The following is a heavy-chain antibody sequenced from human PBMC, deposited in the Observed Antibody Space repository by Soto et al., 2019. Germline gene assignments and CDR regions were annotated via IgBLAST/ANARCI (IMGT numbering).Heavy chain of an antibody. J-gene: IGHJ6*02. V-gene: IGHV2-5*02. CDR3: ALSRCRCDCLRSYSSHYYNGMDV. CDR2: IYWDGDK. Sequence: QITLKESGPTLVKPTQTLTLTCTFSGFSLNTGGLGVGWIRQPPGRALEWLALIYWDGDKRYSPSLKSRLSITKDTSNIHMVLTMTNMDPVDTAPYYCALSRCRCDCLRSYSSHYYNGMDVWGQGTTVTVSS. D-gene: IGHD2-21*02. CDR1: GFSLNTGGLG.